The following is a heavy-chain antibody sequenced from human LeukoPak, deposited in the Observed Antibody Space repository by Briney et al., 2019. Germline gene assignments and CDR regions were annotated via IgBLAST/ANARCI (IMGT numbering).Heavy chain of an antibody. V-gene: IGHV3-30-3*01. CDR1: GFTFSSYV. D-gene: IGHD2-2*01. J-gene: IGHJ4*02. Sequence: GGSLRLSCAASGFTFSSYVMHWVRQAPGKGLEWVAVISYDGSNKYYADSVKGRFTISRDNSKNTLYLQMNSLRAEDTAVYYCARGSLYCSSTSCFSYYFDYWGQGTLVTVSS. CDR3: ARGSLYCSSTSCFSYYFDY. CDR2: ISYDGSNK.